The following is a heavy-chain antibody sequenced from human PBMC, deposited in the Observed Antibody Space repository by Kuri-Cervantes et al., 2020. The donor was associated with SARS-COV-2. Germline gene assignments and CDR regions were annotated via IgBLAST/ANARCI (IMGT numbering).Heavy chain of an antibody. V-gene: IGHV3-66*03. D-gene: IGHD3-3*01. J-gene: IGHJ6*03. CDR1: GFTVSSNY. CDR2: IYSCGST. CDR3: ARASGYDFWSGYNYYYYYMDV. Sequence: GESLKISCAASGFTVSSNYMSWVRQAPGKGLEWVSVIYSCGSTYYADSVKGRSTISRDNSKNTLYLQMNSLRAEDTAVYYCARASGYDFWSGYNYYYYYMDVWGKGTTVTVSS.